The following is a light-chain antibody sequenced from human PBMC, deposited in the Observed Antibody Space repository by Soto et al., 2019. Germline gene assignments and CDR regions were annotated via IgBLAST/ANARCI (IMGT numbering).Light chain of an antibody. CDR2: EVT. CDR3: SSYAGSNNVL. J-gene: IGLJ3*02. Sequence: QSVLTQPPSASGSPGQSVTISCTGTSSDVGGYNSVSWYQQHPGKAPKVIIYEVTKRPSGVPDRFSGSKSGNTASLTVSGLKAEDDADYYCSSYAGSNNVLFGGGTQLTVL. V-gene: IGLV2-8*01. CDR1: SSDVGGYNS.